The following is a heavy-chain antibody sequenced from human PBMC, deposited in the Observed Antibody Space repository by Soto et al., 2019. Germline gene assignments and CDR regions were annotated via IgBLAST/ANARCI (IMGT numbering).Heavy chain of an antibody. J-gene: IGHJ4*02. D-gene: IGHD2-15*01. CDR1: GFTFSSYE. CDR3: AREAATVDY. Sequence: PGGSLRLSCAASGFTFSSYEMNWVRQAPGKGLEWVSYISSSGRTAYYADSVKGRFTISRDNAKNSLSLQMNSLRAEDTAVYYCAREAATVDYSGQGTLVTVSS. V-gene: IGHV3-48*03. CDR2: ISSSGRTA.